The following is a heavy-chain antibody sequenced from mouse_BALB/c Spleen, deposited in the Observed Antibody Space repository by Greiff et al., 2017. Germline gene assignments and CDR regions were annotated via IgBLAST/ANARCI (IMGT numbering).Heavy chain of an antibody. CDR3: ARQGYDGSGFAY. Sequence: QVHVKQSGPDLVAPSQSLSITCTVSGFSLTSYGVHWVRQPPGKGLEWLVVIWSDGSTTYNSALKSRLSISTDNSKNQVFLKMDSLQTGDTAMYYGARQGYDGSGFAYWGQGTLVTVSA. CDR1: GFSLTSYG. D-gene: IGHD2-14*01. V-gene: IGHV2-6-2*01. J-gene: IGHJ3*01. CDR2: IWSDGST.